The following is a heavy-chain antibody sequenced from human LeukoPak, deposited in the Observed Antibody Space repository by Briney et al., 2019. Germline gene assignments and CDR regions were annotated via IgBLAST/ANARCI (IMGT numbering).Heavy chain of an antibody. J-gene: IGHJ6*03. D-gene: IGHD3-3*01. CDR3: ARQRGVTIPYYYMDV. CDR2: IIPIFGTA. Sequence: EASVKVSCKASGGTFSSYAISWVRQAPGQGLEWMGGIIPIFGTANYAQKFQGRVTITTDESTSTAYMELSSLRSEDTAVYYCARQRGVTIPYYYMDVWGKGTTVTVSS. V-gene: IGHV1-69*05. CDR1: GGTFSSYA.